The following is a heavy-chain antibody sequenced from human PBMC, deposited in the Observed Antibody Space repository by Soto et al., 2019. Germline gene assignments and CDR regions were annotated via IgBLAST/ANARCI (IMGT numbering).Heavy chain of an antibody. CDR1: GGTFSSYT. CDR2: IIPILGIA. V-gene: IGHV1-69*02. J-gene: IGHJ6*02. CDR3: ARGYGSGSYSYYYYYGMDV. D-gene: IGHD3-10*01. Sequence: QVQLVQSGAEVKKPGSSVKVSCKASGGTFSSYTISWVRKAPGQGHEWMGRIIPILGIANYAEKFQGRVTITAEKTTSTACMGLSSLRSEDTAVNYSARGYGSGSYSYYYYYGMDVCVQGTTVTDSS.